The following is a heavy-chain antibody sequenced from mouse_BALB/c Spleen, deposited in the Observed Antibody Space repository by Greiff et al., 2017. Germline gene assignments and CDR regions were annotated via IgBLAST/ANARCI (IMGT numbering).Heavy chain of an antibody. D-gene: IGHD2-3*01. V-gene: IGHV1S135*01. CDR1: GYAFTSYN. J-gene: IGHJ2*01. CDR2: IDPYNGGT. CDR3: ARFYDGYLYYFDY. Sequence: EVKLMESGPELVKPGASVKVSCKASGYAFTSYNMYWVKQSHGKSLEWIGYIDPYNGGTSYNQKFKGKATLTVDKSSSTAYMHLNSLTSEDSAVYYCARFYDGYLYYFDYWGQGTTLTVSS.